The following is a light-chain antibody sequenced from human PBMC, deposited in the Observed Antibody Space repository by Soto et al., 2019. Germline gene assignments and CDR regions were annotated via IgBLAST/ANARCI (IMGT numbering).Light chain of an antibody. Sequence: DMQMTQSPSTLSASVGDRVTITCRASQSISSWLAWYQQKPGKAPKLLFYKASSLESGVPSRFSGSGSGTEFTLTISSLQPDDFATYYCQQYNSYPWTFGQGTKVEIK. V-gene: IGKV1-5*03. CDR2: KAS. CDR1: QSISSW. J-gene: IGKJ1*01. CDR3: QQYNSYPWT.